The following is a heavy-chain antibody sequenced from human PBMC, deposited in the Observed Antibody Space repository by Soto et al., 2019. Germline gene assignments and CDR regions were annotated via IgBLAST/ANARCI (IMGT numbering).Heavy chain of an antibody. D-gene: IGHD5-12*01. V-gene: IGHV1-18*01. Sequence: ASVKVSCKASGYTFTSYGISWVRQAPGQGLEWMGWISAYNGNTNYAQKLQGRVTMTTDTSTSTAYMELRSLRSGDTAVYYCARVPWLKDWFDPWGQGTLVTVSS. CDR3: ARVPWLKDWFDP. CDR2: ISAYNGNT. CDR1: GYTFTSYG. J-gene: IGHJ5*02.